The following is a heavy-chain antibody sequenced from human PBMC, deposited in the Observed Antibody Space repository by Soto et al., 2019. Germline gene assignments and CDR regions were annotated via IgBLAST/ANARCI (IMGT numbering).Heavy chain of an antibody. V-gene: IGHV3-30-3*01. CDR1: GFTFSSYA. J-gene: IGHJ4*02. CDR3: ARGPTQVPIDY. Sequence: GGSLRFSCAAYGFTFSSYAMHWVRQAPGKGLEWVAVISYDGSNKYYADSVKGRFTISRDNSKNTLYLQMNSLRAEDTAVYYCARGPTQVPIDYWGQGTLVTVSS. CDR2: ISYDGSNK.